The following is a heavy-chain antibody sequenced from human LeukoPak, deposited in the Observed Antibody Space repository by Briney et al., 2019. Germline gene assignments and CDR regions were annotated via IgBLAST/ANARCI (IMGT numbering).Heavy chain of an antibody. CDR1: GGSISSYY. J-gene: IGHJ5*02. V-gene: IGHV4-59*04. Sequence: PSETLSLTCTVSGGSISSYYWSWIRQPPGKGLEWIGNIYHSGSTYYSPSLKSRVTISVDTSKNQFSLKLSSVTAADTAVYYCARLDCSSTSCYGGYNWFDPWGQGTLVTVSS. D-gene: IGHD2-2*01. CDR3: ARLDCSSTSCYGGYNWFDP. CDR2: IYHSGST.